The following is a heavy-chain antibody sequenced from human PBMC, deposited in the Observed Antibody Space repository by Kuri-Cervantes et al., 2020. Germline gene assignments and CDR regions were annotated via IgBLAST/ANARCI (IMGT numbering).Heavy chain of an antibody. J-gene: IGHJ3*02. V-gene: IGHV2-70D*14. D-gene: IGHD4-17*01. CDR1: GFSLSTSGMR. CDR2: IDWDDDK. Sequence: SGPTLVKPTQTLTLTCTFSGFSLSTSGMRVSWIRQPPGKALEWLARIDWDDDKFYSTSLKTRLTISKDTSKNQVVLTMTNMDPVDTATYYCARSPYGSDAFDIWGQGTMVTVSS. CDR3: ARSPYGSDAFDI.